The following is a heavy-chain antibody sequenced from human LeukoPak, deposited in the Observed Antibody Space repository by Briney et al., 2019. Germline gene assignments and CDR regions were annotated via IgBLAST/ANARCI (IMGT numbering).Heavy chain of an antibody. Sequence: SVKVSCKASGYTFTGYYMHWVRPAPGQGLEWMGRIIPILGIANYAQKFQGRVTITADKSTSTAYMELSSLRSEDTAVYYCARDIPQQLVRGHFDYWGQGTLVTVSS. CDR3: ARDIPQQLVRGHFDY. V-gene: IGHV1-69*04. CDR2: IIPILGIA. CDR1: GYTFTGYY. J-gene: IGHJ4*02. D-gene: IGHD6-13*01.